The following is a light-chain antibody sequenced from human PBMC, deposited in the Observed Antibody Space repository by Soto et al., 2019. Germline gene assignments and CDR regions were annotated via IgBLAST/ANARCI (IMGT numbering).Light chain of an antibody. J-gene: IGLJ3*02. V-gene: IGLV1-47*01. CDR1: SSNIGSNY. CDR2: RNN. Sequence: QSVLTQPPSASGTPGQRVTISCSGSSSNIGSNYVYWYQQLPGTAPKLLIYRNNQRPSGVPDRFSGSKSGTSVSLAISGLRSEDEADYCCAAWDDSLSAWVFGGGTKLTVL. CDR3: AAWDDSLSAWV.